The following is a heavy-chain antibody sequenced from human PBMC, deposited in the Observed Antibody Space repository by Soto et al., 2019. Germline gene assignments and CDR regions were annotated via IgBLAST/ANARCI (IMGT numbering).Heavy chain of an antibody. CDR3: AKTNEYYYGSGGRRRLYYYYYGMDV. D-gene: IGHD3-10*01. CDR2: IIPIFGTA. J-gene: IGHJ6*02. CDR1: GGTFSSYA. V-gene: IGHV1-69*12. Sequence: QVQLVQSGAEVKKPGSSVKVSCKASGGTFSSYAISWVRQAPGQGLEWMGGIIPIFGTANYAQKVQGRVTITADESTSTAYMKLSSLRAEDTAVYYCAKTNEYYYGSGGRRRLYYYYYGMDVWGQGTTVTVSS.